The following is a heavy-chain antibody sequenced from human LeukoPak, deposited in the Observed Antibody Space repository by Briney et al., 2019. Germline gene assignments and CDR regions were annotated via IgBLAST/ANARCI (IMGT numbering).Heavy chain of an antibody. D-gene: IGHD6-19*01. CDR1: GGSISSYD. J-gene: IGHJ4*02. CDR2: IYYSGST. CDR3: ARVWGAVAGTSYFDY. Sequence: SETLSLTCTVSGGSISSYDWSWIRQPPGKGLEWVGYIYYSGSTNYNPSLKSRVTISVDTSKNQFSLKLSSVTAAAPAVYYCARVWGAVAGTSYFDYWGQGTLVTVSS. V-gene: IGHV4-59*01.